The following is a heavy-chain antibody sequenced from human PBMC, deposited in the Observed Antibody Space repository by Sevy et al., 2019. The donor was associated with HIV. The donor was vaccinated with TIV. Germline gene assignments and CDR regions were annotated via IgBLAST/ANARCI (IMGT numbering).Heavy chain of an antibody. V-gene: IGHV4-39*01. CDR3: ARHHPYYDYVWGSYSEGNAFDI. CDR1: GGCISSSSYY. J-gene: IGHJ3*02. D-gene: IGHD3-16*01. CDR2: IYYSGST. Sequence: SETLSLTCTVSGGCISSSSYYWGWIRQPPGKGQEWIGSIYYSGSTYYNPSLKSRVTISVDTSKNQFSLKLSSVTAADTSVYYCARHHPYYDYVWGSYSEGNAFDIWGQGSMVTVSS.